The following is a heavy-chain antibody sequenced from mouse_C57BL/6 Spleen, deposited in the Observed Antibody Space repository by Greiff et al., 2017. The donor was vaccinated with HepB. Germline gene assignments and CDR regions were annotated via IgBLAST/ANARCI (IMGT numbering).Heavy chain of an antibody. D-gene: IGHD1-1*01. CDR2: INPNNGGT. V-gene: IGHV1-26*01. CDR1: GYTFTDYY. Sequence: EVQLQQSGPELVKPGASVKISCKASGYTFTDYYMNWVKQSHGKSLEWIGDINPNNGGTSYNQKFKGKATLTVDKSSSTAYMELRGLTSEDSAVYYCARRGLYYGSSYEDYWGQGTTLTVSS. J-gene: IGHJ2*01. CDR3: ARRGLYYGSSYEDY.